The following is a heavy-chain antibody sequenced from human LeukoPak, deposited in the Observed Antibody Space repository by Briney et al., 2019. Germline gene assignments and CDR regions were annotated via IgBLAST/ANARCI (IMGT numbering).Heavy chain of an antibody. V-gene: IGHV3-23*01. CDR1: GFTFSSYA. CDR2: ISGSGGST. Sequence: GGSLRLSCAASGFTFSSYATSWVRQAPGKGLEWVSAISGSGGSTYYADSVKGRFTISRDNSKSTLYLQMNSLRAEDTAVYYCAKDPFLPPLGKPLLYASGYWGQGTLVTVSS. D-gene: IGHD2-2*02. J-gene: IGHJ4*02. CDR3: AKDPFLPPLGKPLLYASGY.